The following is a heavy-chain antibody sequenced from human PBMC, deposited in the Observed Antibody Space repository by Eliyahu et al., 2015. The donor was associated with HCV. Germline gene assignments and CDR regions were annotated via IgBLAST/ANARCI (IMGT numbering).Heavy chain of an antibody. CDR1: GFSLSTSGVG. Sequence: QITLKESGPTLVKPTQTXTLTCTFSGFSLSTSGVGVGWIRQPPEKALEWLALIYWDDDKRYSPSLKSRLTITKDTSKNQVVLTMTNMDPVDTATYYCAHRRDVGNFDYWGQGTLVTVSS. CDR3: AHRRDVGNFDY. D-gene: IGHD7-27*01. J-gene: IGHJ4*02. V-gene: IGHV2-5*02. CDR2: IYWDDDK.